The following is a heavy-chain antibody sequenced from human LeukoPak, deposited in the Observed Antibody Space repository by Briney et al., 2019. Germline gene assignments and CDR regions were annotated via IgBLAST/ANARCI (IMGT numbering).Heavy chain of an antibody. CDR1: GGSISSGGFS. CDR3: AREVAGIQLFDY. V-gene: IGHV4-30-2*01. D-gene: IGHD5-18*01. Sequence: KPSETLSLTCAVSGGSISSGGFSWNWIRQPPGKGLEWIGYIYQSGTTYYNPSLRSRVTISVDRPKNQFSLKLSSVTAADTAVYYCAREVAGIQLFDYWGQGTLVTVSS. CDR2: IYQSGTT. J-gene: IGHJ4*02.